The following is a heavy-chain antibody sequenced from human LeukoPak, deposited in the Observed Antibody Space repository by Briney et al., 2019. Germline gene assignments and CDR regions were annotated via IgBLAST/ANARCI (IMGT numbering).Heavy chain of an antibody. CDR1: GFTFSSYP. CDR2: ISNGGGSA. V-gene: IGHV3-23*01. D-gene: IGHD3-3*01. Sequence: GGSLRLSCAGSGFTFSSYPMSWVRQAPGKGLQWVSAISNGGGSAYYADSVKGRFTISRDNSKNTLYLQMNSLRAEDTAVYYCAKDQIAYYDFWSGQDYWGQGTLVTVSS. J-gene: IGHJ4*02. CDR3: AKDQIAYYDFWSGQDY.